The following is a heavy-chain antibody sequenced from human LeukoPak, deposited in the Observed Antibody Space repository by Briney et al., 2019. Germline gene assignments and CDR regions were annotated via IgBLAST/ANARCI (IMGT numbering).Heavy chain of an antibody. CDR3: AREASSHYYGSGSYYGFDY. CDR2: IYTSGST. J-gene: IGHJ4*02. D-gene: IGHD3-10*01. V-gene: IGHV4-4*07. CDR1: GGSISSYY. Sequence: SETLSLTCTVSGGSISSYYWSWIRQPAGKGLEWIGRIYTSGSTNYNPSLKSRVTISVDTSKNQFSLKLSSVTAADTAVYYCAREASSHYYGSGSYYGFDYWGQGTLVTVSS.